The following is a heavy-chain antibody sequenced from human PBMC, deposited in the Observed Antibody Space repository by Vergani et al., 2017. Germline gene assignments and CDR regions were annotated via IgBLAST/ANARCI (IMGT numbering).Heavy chain of an antibody. D-gene: IGHD1-1*01. CDR2: ISSSSSYT. CDR1: GFTFSDYY. CDR3: ARWGDNWNDGYYFDY. J-gene: IGHJ4*02. V-gene: IGHV3-11*05. Sequence: QVQLVESGGGLVKPGGSLRLSCAASGFTFSDYYMSWIRQAPGQGLEWVSYISSSSSYTNYADSVKGRFTISRDNAKNSLYLQMNSLRAEDTAVYYCARWGDNWNDGYYFDYWGQGTLVTVSS.